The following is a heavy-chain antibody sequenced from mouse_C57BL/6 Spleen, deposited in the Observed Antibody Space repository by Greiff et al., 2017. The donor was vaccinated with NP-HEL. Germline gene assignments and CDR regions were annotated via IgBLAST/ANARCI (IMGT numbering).Heavy chain of an antibody. J-gene: IGHJ4*01. Sequence: QVQLQQSGPELVKPGASVKISCKASGYAFSSSWMNWVKQRPGKGLEWIGRIYPGDGDTNYNGKFKGKATLTADKSSSTAYMQLSSLTSEDSAVYVCARSSYDGCSYAMDYWGQGTSVTVSS. CDR2: IYPGDGDT. CDR1: GYAFSSSW. CDR3: ARSSYDGCSYAMDY. V-gene: IGHV1-82*01. D-gene: IGHD2-3*01.